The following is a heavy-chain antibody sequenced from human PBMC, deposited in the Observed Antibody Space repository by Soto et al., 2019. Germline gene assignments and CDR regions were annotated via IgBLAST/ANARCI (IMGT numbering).Heavy chain of an antibody. Sequence: EVQLVESGGTLVQPGGSLRLSCVASGFKFRSYWMSWVRQAPGKGLEWLANIKEDGSEKYYVDSVEGRFTISRDNARNSVYLQMNSLRAEGNALYYCTRGGGGDSNEHFRGQGTLVIVSS. D-gene: IGHD4-4*01. V-gene: IGHV3-7*01. CDR2: IKEDGSEK. CDR1: GFKFRSYW. J-gene: IGHJ4*02. CDR3: TRGGGGDSNEHF.